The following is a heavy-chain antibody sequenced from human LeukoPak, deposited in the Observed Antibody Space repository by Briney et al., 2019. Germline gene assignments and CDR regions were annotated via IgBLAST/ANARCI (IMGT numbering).Heavy chain of an antibody. J-gene: IGHJ4*02. CDR3: ARVVVAATVHYSDY. CDR2: MYFSGST. D-gene: IGHD2-15*01. V-gene: IGHV4-39*07. Sequence: GSLRLSCAASGFTFSSYSMNWVRQPPGKGLEWIGSMYFSGSTYYNAALKIRLTISVDTSKNQFSLKLSSVTAADTAVYYCARVVVAATVHYSDYWGQGTLVTASS. CDR1: GFTFSSYS.